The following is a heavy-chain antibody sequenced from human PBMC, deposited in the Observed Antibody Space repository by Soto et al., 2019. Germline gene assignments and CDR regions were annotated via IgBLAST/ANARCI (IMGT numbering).Heavy chain of an antibody. D-gene: IGHD3-3*01. CDR2: INHSGST. CDR3: ARTRVVIPHGDFDL. Sequence: VQLQQWGAGLLKPSEPLSLTCAVYGGSFSGYYWSWIRQPPGKGLEWIGEINHSGSTNYNPSLKSRITISVDTSKNQFALKLSSVAAADTAVYYCARTRVVIPHGDFDLWGRGTLVTVSS. CDR1: GGSFSGYY. J-gene: IGHJ2*01. V-gene: IGHV4-34*01.